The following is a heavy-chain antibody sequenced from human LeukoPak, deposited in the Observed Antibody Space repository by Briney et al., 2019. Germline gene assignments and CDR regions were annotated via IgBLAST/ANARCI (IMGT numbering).Heavy chain of an antibody. D-gene: IGHD6-6*01. CDR1: GFTFSSYV. CDR2: IRYDGSNK. CDR3: AKDRRVSKYFDY. J-gene: IGHJ4*02. Sequence: PGGSLRLSCAASGFTFSSYVMHWVRQAPGKGLEWVAFIRYDGSNKYYADSVKGRFTISRDNSKNTLYLQMNSLRDEDTAVYYCAKDRRVSKYFDYWGQGTLVTVSS. V-gene: IGHV3-30*02.